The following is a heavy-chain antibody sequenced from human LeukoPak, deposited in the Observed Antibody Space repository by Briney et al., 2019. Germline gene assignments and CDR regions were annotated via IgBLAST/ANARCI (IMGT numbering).Heavy chain of an antibody. Sequence: GGSLRLSCAASGFTFSSYSMNWVRQAPGKGLEWVSYISSSSSYTNYADSVKGRFTISRDNAKSSLYLQMNSLRAEDTAVYYCARDDRSGPPDYYCGMDVWGKGTTVTVSS. CDR1: GFTFSSYS. D-gene: IGHD6-19*01. V-gene: IGHV3-21*05. CDR2: ISSSSSYT. CDR3: ARDDRSGPPDYYCGMDV. J-gene: IGHJ6*04.